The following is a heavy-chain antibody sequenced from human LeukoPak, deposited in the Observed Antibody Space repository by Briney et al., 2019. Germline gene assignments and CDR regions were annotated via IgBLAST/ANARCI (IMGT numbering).Heavy chain of an antibody. CDR2: IYYSGST. CDR1: GGSLSSYY. CDR3: ATGRNWNYVSLDY. Sequence: SETLSLTCTVSGGSLSSYYWSWFRQPPGKGLEWIGYIYYSGSTNYNPSLTSRVTISVYTSKNQFSLKLSSVSAADTAVYYCATGRNWNYVSLDYWGQGTLVTVSS. V-gene: IGHV4-59*01. J-gene: IGHJ4*02. D-gene: IGHD1-7*01.